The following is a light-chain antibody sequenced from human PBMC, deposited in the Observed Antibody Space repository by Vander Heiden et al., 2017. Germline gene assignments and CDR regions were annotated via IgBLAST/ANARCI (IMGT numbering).Light chain of an antibody. CDR3: SSYAGSNTLV. CDR2: EVG. CDR1: CSDVSGYDY. Sequence: QSALTQPHSASGPPGQSVANSCTGTCSDVSGYDYVACYQHHPRTAPQLMIYEVGKRPSGVPDRFSGSKSGNTASLTVSGLQADDDADYYCSSYAGSNTLVFGAGTKVTVL. V-gene: IGLV2-8*01. J-gene: IGLJ1*01.